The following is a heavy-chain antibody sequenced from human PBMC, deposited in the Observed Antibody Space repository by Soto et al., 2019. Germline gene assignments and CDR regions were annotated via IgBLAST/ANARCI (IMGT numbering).Heavy chain of an antibody. Sequence: SETLSLTCAVSGGSISSGGYPWSWIRQPPGKGLEWIGHMHHSGRTHYNPSLKSRVAISVDTSKNQFSLYLNSVTAADTAVYYCARWVEVSLDYFDSWGQGTPVTVSS. D-gene: IGHD2-15*01. CDR3: ARWVEVSLDYFDS. CDR1: GGSISSGGYP. V-gene: IGHV4-30-2*05. J-gene: IGHJ4*02. CDR2: MHHSGRT.